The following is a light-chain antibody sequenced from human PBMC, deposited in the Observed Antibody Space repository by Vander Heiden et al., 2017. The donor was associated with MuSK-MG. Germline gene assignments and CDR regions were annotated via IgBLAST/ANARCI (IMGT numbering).Light chain of an antibody. V-gene: IGKV1-5*03. CDR2: KAS. CDR1: ETISGR. CDR3: QQYHSFPWT. Sequence: DIQMTQSPSTLPASVGDRVTITCRASETISGRLAWYQQKPGKAPNLLIYKASSLESGVPSRFSGSVSGTEFTLTISGLQPDDFATYYCQQYHSFPWTFGQGTKVEIK. J-gene: IGKJ1*01.